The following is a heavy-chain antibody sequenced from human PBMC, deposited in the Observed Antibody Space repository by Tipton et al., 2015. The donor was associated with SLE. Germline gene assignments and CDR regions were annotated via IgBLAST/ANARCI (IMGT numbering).Heavy chain of an antibody. Sequence: TLSLTCTVSGGSISSSSYYWGWIRQPPGKGLEWIGYVYYSGSTHYNAALRSRLSTSVDTSKNEFSLRLTSVTAADTAVYYCARVEMETVFNWLNPWGQGTLVTVSS. J-gene: IGHJ5*02. CDR2: VYYSGST. CDR3: ARVEMETVFNWLNP. CDR1: GGSISSSSYY. D-gene: IGHD5-24*01. V-gene: IGHV4-61*05.